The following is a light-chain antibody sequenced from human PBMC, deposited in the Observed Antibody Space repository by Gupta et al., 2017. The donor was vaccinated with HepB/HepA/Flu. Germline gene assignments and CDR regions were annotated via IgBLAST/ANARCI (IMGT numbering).Light chain of an antibody. CDR2: AAS. CDR1: QNIDNY. V-gene: IGKV1-39*01. Sequence: DIQMTQSPSSLSASVGDRVTITCRASQNIDNYLNWYQQKPGKAPNLLIFAASVLHRGVPSRFSGSGSGTDFTLTVSNLQPEDFAVYYCQQSDSILRTFGQGTKVEVK. J-gene: IGKJ1*01. CDR3: QQSDSILRT.